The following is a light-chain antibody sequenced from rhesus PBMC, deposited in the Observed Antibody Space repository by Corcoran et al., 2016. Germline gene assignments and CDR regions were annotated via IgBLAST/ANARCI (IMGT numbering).Light chain of an antibody. V-gene: IGKV3-10*01. Sequence: QVILTQSPATLSLSPGERATLSCRARKSVSSYLAWYPQKQGQVPRLLIYGATSRATGIPDRFSGSGFGTDLPFTISSLEPEDVGVYHCDQHSSGWTFGQGTKVEIK. CDR3: DQHSSGWT. CDR1: KSVSSY. J-gene: IGKJ1*01. CDR2: GAT.